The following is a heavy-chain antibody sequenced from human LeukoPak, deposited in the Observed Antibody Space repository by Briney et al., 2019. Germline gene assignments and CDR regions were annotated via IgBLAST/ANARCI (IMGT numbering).Heavy chain of an antibody. CDR1: GGSISSSSYY. CDR2: IYYSGST. J-gene: IGHJ4*02. V-gene: IGHV4-39*07. Sequence: PSETLSLTCTVSGGSISSSSYYWGWIRQPPGKGLEWIGSIYYSGSTYYNPSLKSRVTISVDTSKNQFSLKLSSVTAADAAVYYCARDGYYYDSSGYYRRPNFDYWGQGTLVTVSS. CDR3: ARDGYYYDSSGYYRRPNFDY. D-gene: IGHD3-22*01.